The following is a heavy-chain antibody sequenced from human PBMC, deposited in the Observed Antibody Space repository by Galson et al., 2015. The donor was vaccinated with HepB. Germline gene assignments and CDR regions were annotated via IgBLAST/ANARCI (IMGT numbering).Heavy chain of an antibody. Sequence: SVKVSCKASGYTFTSYGISWVRQAPGQGLEWMGWISAYNGNTNYAQKLQGRVTMTTDTSTSTAYMELRSRRSDDTAVYYCAREFIVGATMGYYGMDVWGQGTTVTVSS. V-gene: IGHV1-18*04. CDR3: AREFIVGATMGYYGMDV. D-gene: IGHD1-26*01. CDR1: GYTFTSYG. J-gene: IGHJ6*02. CDR2: ISAYNGNT.